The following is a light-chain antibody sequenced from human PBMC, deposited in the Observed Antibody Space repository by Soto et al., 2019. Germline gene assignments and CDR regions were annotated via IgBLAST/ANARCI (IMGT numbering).Light chain of an antibody. CDR1: QSVSSSY. V-gene: IGKV3-20*01. CDR3: RHNGNSHRT. Sequence: IVMKKSPATVSASQGDRATISCRASQSVSSSYLALYQQKPGQAPRLLISCASNRATGIADRFIGSRCATDFILTISRREQQDFGVSYYRHNGNSHRTFGQGTKVDIK. CDR2: CAS. J-gene: IGKJ1*01.